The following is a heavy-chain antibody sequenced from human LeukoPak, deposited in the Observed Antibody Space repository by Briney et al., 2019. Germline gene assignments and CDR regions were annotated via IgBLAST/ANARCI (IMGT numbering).Heavy chain of an antibody. CDR2: IYSSGST. Sequence: KPSETLSLTCTVSGGSVSSDFYHWNWIRQPPGKGLEWIGYIYSSGSTNYNPSFKSRVTISVDTSKNQFSLKLTSVTAADTAVYYCARGPTLATDYWGQGTLATVSS. CDR1: GGSVSSDFYH. V-gene: IGHV4-61*01. CDR3: ARGPTLATDY. D-gene: IGHD5-12*01. J-gene: IGHJ4*02.